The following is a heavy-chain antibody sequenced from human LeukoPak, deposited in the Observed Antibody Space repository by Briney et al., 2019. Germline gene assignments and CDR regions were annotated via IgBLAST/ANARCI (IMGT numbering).Heavy chain of an antibody. CDR3: ARVRDSSGYSKELDY. J-gene: IGHJ4*02. CDR2: ISVSGGST. V-gene: IGHV3-23*01. CDR1: GFTFSSYA. Sequence: GGSLRLSCAASGFTFSSYAMSWVRQAPGKGLEWVSAISVSGGSTYYADSVKGRFTISRDNAKNSLYLQMNSLRAEDTAVYYCARVRDSSGYSKELDYWGQGTLVTVSS. D-gene: IGHD3-22*01.